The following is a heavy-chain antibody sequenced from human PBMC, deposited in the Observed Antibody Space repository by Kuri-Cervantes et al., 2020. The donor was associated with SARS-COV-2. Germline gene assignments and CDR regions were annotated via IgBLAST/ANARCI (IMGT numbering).Heavy chain of an antibody. CDR2: IWYDGSNK. Sequence: GESLKISCAASGFTFSSYGMHWVRQAPGKGLEWVAVIWYDGSNKYYADSVKGRFTISRDNSKNTLYLQMNSLRAEDTAVYYCARGPRYSSSWYQTLDYWGQGTLVTVSS. V-gene: IGHV3-33*01. J-gene: IGHJ4*02. D-gene: IGHD6-13*01. CDR1: GFTFSSYG. CDR3: ARGPRYSSSWYQTLDY.